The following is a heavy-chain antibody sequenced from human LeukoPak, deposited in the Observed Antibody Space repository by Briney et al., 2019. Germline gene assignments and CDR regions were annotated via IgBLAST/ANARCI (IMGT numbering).Heavy chain of an antibody. Sequence: GGSLRLSCAASGFTFSSYWMSWVRQAPGKGLEWVANIKQDGSEKYYVDSVKGRFTISRDNAKNSLYLQMNSLRAEDTAVYYCARPLGYCSGGSCYPFDFWGQGTLVTVSS. CDR2: IKQDGSEK. V-gene: IGHV3-7*01. CDR1: GFTFSSYW. J-gene: IGHJ4*02. D-gene: IGHD2-15*01. CDR3: ARPLGYCSGGSCYPFDF.